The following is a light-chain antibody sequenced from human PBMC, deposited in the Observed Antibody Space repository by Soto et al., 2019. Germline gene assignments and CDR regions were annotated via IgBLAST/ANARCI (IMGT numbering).Light chain of an antibody. CDR2: DAS. V-gene: IGKV1-33*01. CDR3: QQYDNPALT. Sequence: DIQMTQSPSSLSASVGDRVTITCQASQDISNYLNWYQQKPGTAPKLLIYDASNLETGVPSRFSGSGSGTDFTFTISSLQPEDTATYYCQQYDNPALTCGGGTKVEIK. CDR1: QDISNY. J-gene: IGKJ4*01.